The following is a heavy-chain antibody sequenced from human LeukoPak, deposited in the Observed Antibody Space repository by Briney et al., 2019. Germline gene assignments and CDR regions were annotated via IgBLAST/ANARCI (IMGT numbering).Heavy chain of an antibody. CDR1: GGSFSGYY. D-gene: IGHD4-17*01. J-gene: IGHJ6*03. CDR2: INHSGST. V-gene: IGHV4-34*01. CDR3: ARASYGDYVYYYMDV. Sequence: SETLSLTCAVYGGSFSGYYWSWIRQPPGKGLEWIGEINHSGSTNYNPSLKSRVTISVDTSKNQFSLKLSSVTAADTAVYYCARASYGDYVYYYMDVWGKGTTVTISS.